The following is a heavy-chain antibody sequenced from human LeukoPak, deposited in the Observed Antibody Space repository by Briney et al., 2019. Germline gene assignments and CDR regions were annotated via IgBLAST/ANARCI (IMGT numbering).Heavy chain of an antibody. J-gene: IGHJ5*02. CDR2: IRSKANSYAT. V-gene: IGHV3-73*01. Sequence: GGSLRLSCAASGFTFSGSAMHWVRQASGKGLEWVGRIRSKANSYATAYAASVKGRFTISRDDSKNTAYLQMNSLKTEDTAVYYCTRTPDITMIVELFDPWGQGTLVTVSS. D-gene: IGHD3-22*01. CDR3: TRTPDITMIVELFDP. CDR1: GFTFSGSA.